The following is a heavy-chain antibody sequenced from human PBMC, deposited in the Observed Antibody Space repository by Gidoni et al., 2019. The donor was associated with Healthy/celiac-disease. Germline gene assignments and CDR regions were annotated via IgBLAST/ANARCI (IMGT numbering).Heavy chain of an antibody. V-gene: IGHV3-21*01. Sequence: EVQLVESGGGLVKPGGSLRLSCDASGFTFSSYSMNWVRQAPGKGLEWVSSISSSSSYIYYADSVKGRFTISRDNAKNSLYLQMNSLRAEDTAVYYCAREVESTSWDNWFDPWGQGTLVTVSS. CDR3: AREVESTSWDNWFDP. CDR1: GFTFSSYS. CDR2: ISSSSSYI. J-gene: IGHJ5*02. D-gene: IGHD2-2*01.